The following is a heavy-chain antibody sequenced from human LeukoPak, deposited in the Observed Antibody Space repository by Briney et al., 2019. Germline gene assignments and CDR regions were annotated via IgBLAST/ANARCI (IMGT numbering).Heavy chain of an antibody. CDR2: IIPIFGTA. Sequence: SVKVSCKASGDTFSSYAISWVRQAPGQGLEWMGGIIPIFGTANYAQKFQGRVTITADESTSTAYMELSSLRSEDTAVYYCARGSDIVVVPAAMDYNWFDPWGQGTLVTVSS. V-gene: IGHV1-69*01. CDR1: GDTFSSYA. J-gene: IGHJ5*02. CDR3: ARGSDIVVVPAAMDYNWFDP. D-gene: IGHD2-2*01.